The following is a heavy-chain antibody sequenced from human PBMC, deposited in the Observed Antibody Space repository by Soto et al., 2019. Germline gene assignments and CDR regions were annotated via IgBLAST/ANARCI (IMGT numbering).Heavy chain of an antibody. CDR3: AEDGTKGGQHYYGMDV. J-gene: IGHJ6*02. Sequence: GVLRLSCAASGFTFSSYSMNWVRQAPGKGLEWVSSISSSSRHIYYADSVKGRFTISRDNAKNSLYLQMNSLRAEDTAMYFCAEDGTKGGQHYYGMDVWGQGTTVTVSS. CDR1: GFTFSSYS. D-gene: IGHD2-15*01. CDR2: ISSSSRHI. V-gene: IGHV3-21*01.